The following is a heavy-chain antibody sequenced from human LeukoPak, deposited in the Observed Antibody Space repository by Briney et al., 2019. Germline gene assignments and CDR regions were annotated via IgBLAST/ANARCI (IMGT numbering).Heavy chain of an antibody. V-gene: IGHV4-39*07. J-gene: IGHJ6*03. D-gene: IGHD3-10*01. Sequence: SETLSLTCTVSGGSISSSSYYWGWIRQPPGKGLEWIGSIYYSGSTYYNPSLKSRVTISVDTSKNQFSLKLSSVTAADTAVYYCARAYYGTLGSMDVWGKGTTVTISS. CDR1: GGSISSSSYY. CDR3: ARAYYGTLGSMDV. CDR2: IYYSGST.